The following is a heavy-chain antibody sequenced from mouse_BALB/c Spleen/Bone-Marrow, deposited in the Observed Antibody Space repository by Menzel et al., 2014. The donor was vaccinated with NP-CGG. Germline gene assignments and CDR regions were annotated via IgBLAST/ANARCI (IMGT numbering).Heavy chain of an antibody. D-gene: IGHD2-1*01. CDR1: GYTFTSYW. J-gene: IGHJ4*01. V-gene: IGHV1-7*01. CDR3: ARGNPHYAMDY. CDR2: INPSTGYT. Sequence: VKLMESGAELAKPGASVKMSCKASGYTFTSYWMHWVKQRPGQGLEWIGYINPSTGYTDYNQKFNDKATLTADKSSSTAYMQLSSLTSKDSAVHYCARGNPHYAMDYWGQGTSVTVSS.